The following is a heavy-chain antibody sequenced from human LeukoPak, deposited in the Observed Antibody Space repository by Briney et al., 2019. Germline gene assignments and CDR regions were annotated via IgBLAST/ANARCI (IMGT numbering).Heavy chain of an antibody. CDR3: ARAPPASSSWYVKADWFDP. D-gene: IGHD6-13*01. CDR2: IYTSGST. CDR1: GGSFSSYY. J-gene: IGHJ5*02. Sequence: PSETLSLTCAVYGGSFSSYYWSWIRQPAGKGLEWIGRIYTSGSTNYNPSLKSRVTISVDKSKNQFSLKLSSVTAADTAVYYCARAPPASSSWYVKADWFDPWGQGTLVTVSS. V-gene: IGHV4-59*10.